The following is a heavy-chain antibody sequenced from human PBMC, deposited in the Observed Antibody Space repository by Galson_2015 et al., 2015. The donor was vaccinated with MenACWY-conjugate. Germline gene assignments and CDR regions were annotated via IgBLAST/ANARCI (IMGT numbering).Heavy chain of an antibody. D-gene: IGHD5-12*01. CDR2: ISGSGAST. Sequence: SLRLSCAASGFTFSTYAMSWVRQAPGKGLEWVSTISGSGASTYYADSVKGRFTISRDKSKSTLYLQMNSLRAEDTAVYYCAKPRGIVATIHGGMDVWGQGILVAVSS. J-gene: IGHJ6*02. CDR3: AKPRGIVATIHGGMDV. V-gene: IGHV3-23*01. CDR1: GFTFSTYA.